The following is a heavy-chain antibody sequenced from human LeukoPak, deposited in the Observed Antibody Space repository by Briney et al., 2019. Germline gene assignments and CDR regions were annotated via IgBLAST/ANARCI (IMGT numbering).Heavy chain of an antibody. V-gene: IGHV4-34*01. Sequence: SETLSLTCAVYGGSFSGYYWSWIRQPPGKGLEWIGEINHSGSTNYNPSLKSRVTISVDTSKNQFSLKLSSVTAADTAVYYCARAASLGYCSRTSCYAPPGYFQHWGQGTLVTVSS. D-gene: IGHD2-2*01. CDR3: ARAASLGYCSRTSCYAPPGYFQH. CDR1: GGSFSGYY. CDR2: INHSGST. J-gene: IGHJ1*01.